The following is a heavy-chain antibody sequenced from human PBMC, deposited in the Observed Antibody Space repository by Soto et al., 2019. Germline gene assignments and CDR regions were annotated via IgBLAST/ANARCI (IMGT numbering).Heavy chain of an antibody. J-gene: IGHJ4*02. D-gene: IGHD5-12*01. CDR2: TYFRSRWYS. V-gene: IGHV6-1*01. CDR1: GDSVSSNSAA. CDR3: VRDNIVAGMDLFDY. Sequence: QVQLQQSGPGLVKPSQTLSLTCGISGDSVSSNSAAWHWFRQSPSRGLEWLGRTYFRSRWYSDYAISVKSRMTISPDPSKNQFSLQLNSVTPEDTAMYYCVRDNIVAGMDLFDYWGRGTLVTVSS.